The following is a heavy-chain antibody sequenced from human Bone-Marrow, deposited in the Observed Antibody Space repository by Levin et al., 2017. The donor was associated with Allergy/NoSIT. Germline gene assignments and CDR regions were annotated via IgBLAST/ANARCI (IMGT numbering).Heavy chain of an antibody. CDR1: GFTFSSYS. V-gene: IGHV3-21*01. D-gene: IGHD3/OR15-3a*01. CDR3: ARESAGLDFDY. Sequence: GESLKISCAASGFTFSSYSMNWVRQAPGKGLEWVSSISSSSSYIYYADSVKGRFTISRDNAKNSLYLQMNSLRAEDTAVYYCARESAGLDFDYWGQGTLVTVSS. J-gene: IGHJ4*02. CDR2: ISSSSSYI.